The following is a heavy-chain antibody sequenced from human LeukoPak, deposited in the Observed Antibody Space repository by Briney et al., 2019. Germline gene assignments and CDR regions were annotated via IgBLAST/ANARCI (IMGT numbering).Heavy chain of an antibody. J-gene: IGHJ4*02. CDR1: GGSISSGSYY. D-gene: IGHD5-18*01. CDR2: IYASGST. Sequence: PSETPSLTCTVSGGSISSGSYYRSWIRQPAGKGLEWIGRIYASGSTNYNPSLKSRVTMSVDTSKNQFSLKLSSVTDADTAVYYCARTRGYSDYWGQGTLVTVSP. CDR3: ARTRGYSDY. V-gene: IGHV4-61*02.